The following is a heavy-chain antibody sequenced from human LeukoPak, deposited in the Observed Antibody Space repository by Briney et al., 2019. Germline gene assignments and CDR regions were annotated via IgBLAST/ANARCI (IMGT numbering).Heavy chain of an antibody. CDR2: INHSGST. J-gene: IGHJ5*02. D-gene: IGHD3-16*01. V-gene: IGHV4-34*01. Sequence: YPSETLSLTCAVYGGSFSGYYWSWIRQPPGKGLEWIGEINHSGSTNYNPSLKSRVTISVDTSKNQFSLKLSSVTAADTAVYYCARLRQGDHNWFDPWGQGTLVTVSS. CDR1: GGSFSGYY. CDR3: ARLRQGDHNWFDP.